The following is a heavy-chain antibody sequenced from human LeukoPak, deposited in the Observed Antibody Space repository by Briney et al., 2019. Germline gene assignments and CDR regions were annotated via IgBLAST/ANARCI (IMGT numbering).Heavy chain of an antibody. V-gene: IGHV3-48*04. CDR3: ARTTPAGWFDP. D-gene: IGHD4-17*01. CDR1: GFTFSSYS. CDR2: ISSSSSTI. J-gene: IGHJ5*02. Sequence: GGSLRLSCAASGFTFSSYSMNWVRQAPGKGLEWVSYISSSSSTIYYADSVKGRFTISRDNAKNTLYLQMNSLRAEDTAVYYCARTTPAGWFDPWGQGTLVTVSS.